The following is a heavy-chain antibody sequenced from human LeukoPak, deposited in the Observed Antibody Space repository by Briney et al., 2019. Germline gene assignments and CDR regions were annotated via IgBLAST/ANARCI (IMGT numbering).Heavy chain of an antibody. Sequence: PGGSLRLSCAASGFTFSSYAMSWVRQAPGKGLEWVSAISGSGGSTYYADSVKGRFTISRDNSKNTLYLQMNSLRAEDTAVYYCARGPLHGGNRHFDYWGQGTLVTVSS. CDR3: ARGPLHGGNRHFDY. D-gene: IGHD4-23*01. V-gene: IGHV3-23*01. CDR1: GFTFSSYA. CDR2: ISGSGGST. J-gene: IGHJ4*02.